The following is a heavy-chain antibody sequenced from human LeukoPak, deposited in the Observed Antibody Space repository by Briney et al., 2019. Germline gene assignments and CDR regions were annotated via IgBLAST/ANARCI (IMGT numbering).Heavy chain of an antibody. CDR3: ASHLGYSSGWYYFDY. CDR2: IIPIFGTA. Sequence: SVKVSCKASGGTFSSYAISWVRQAPGQGLEWMGGIIPIFGTANYAQKFQGRVTITTDESTSKAYMELSSLRSEDTAVYYCASHLGYSSGWYYFDYWGQGTLVTVSS. J-gene: IGHJ4*02. V-gene: IGHV1-69*05. D-gene: IGHD6-19*01. CDR1: GGTFSSYA.